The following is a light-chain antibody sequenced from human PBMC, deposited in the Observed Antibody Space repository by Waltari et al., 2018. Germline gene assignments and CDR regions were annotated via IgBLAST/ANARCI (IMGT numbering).Light chain of an antibody. CDR1: QSVGRT. CDR2: GAS. V-gene: IGKV3-20*01. J-gene: IGKJ1*01. CDR3: QHYVRLPAT. Sequence: EIVLTHSPGTLSLSPGERATLSCRASQSVGRTLAWYQQKPGQAPRLLIYGASSRATDIPDRFSGSGSGTDFSLTINRLEPEDFAVYFCQHYVRLPATFGQGTKVEIK.